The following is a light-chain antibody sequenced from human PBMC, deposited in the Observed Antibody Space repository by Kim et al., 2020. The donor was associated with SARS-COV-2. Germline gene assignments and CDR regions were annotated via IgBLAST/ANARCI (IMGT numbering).Light chain of an antibody. CDR1: TSNIGTNL. V-gene: IGLV1-44*01. CDR2: SAN. J-gene: IGLJ2*01. CDR3: AAWDASLRVV. Sequence: QPVLTQPPSASGTPGQRVTISCSGSTSNIGTNLVSWYQQLPGTAPKLLIYSANQRPSGVPDRFSASKSGTSASLAISGLQSEDEADYYCAAWDASLRVVFGGGTQLTVL.